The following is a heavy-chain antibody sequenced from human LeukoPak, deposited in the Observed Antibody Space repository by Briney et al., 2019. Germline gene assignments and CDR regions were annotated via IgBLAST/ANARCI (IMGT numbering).Heavy chain of an antibody. CDR1: GFSFSSNE. D-gene: IGHD1-26*01. CDR3: VRGVGVSRFNYFDP. J-gene: IGHJ5*02. V-gene: IGHV3-48*03. CDR2: ISSTGTTI. Sequence: GGSLRLSCAASGFSFSSNEMNWVRQAPGKGLEWASYISSTGTTIYYADSVKGRFNISRDNSKNTLYLQMNSLRDDDTAVYYCVRGVGVSRFNYFDPWGQGTLVTVSS.